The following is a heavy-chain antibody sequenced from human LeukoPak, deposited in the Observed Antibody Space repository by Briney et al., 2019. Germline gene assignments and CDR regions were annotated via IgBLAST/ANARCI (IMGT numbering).Heavy chain of an antibody. CDR2: ISRGSDIR. CDR3: ARVVLYYYMDV. V-gene: IGHV3-48*01. D-gene: IGHD6-6*01. J-gene: IGHJ6*03. Sequence: GGSLTLSCAASGFIFGRDSMNWVRQAPGRGLEWISYISRGSDIRYYADSVKGRFTISRDNSKNTLYLQMNSLRAEDTAVYYCARVVLYYYMDVWGKGTTVTVSS. CDR1: GFIFGRDS.